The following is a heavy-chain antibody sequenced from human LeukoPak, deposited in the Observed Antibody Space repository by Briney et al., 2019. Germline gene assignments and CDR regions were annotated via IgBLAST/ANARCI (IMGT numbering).Heavy chain of an antibody. D-gene: IGHD3-22*01. CDR1: GYTFTSYD. Sequence: GASVKVSCKASGYTFTSYDINWVRQPTGQGLEGMGWMNPNSGNTGYAQKFQGRVTITRNTSISTAYMELSSLRSEDTAVYYCARGVRARYYDSSGIYYFDYWGQGTLVTVSS. J-gene: IGHJ4*02. CDR2: MNPNSGNT. V-gene: IGHV1-8*03. CDR3: ARGVRARYYDSSGIYYFDY.